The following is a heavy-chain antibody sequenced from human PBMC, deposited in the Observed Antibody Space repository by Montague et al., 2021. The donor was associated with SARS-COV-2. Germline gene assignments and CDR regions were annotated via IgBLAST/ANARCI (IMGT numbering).Heavy chain of an antibody. J-gene: IGHJ6*02. D-gene: IGHD6-13*01. CDR2: IYYSGST. Sequence: SETLSLTCTVSGGSISSSSYYWGWIRQLPGKGLEWIGSIYYSGSTYCNPSLKSRVTISVDTSKNQFSLKLSSVTAADTAVYYYARVGRQQLVRLSGMDVWGQGTTVTVSS. CDR1: GGSISSSSYY. V-gene: IGHV4-39*07. CDR3: ARVGRQQLVRLSGMDV.